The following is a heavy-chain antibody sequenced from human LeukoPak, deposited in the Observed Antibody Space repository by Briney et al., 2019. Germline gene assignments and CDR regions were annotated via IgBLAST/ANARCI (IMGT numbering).Heavy chain of an antibody. J-gene: IGHJ6*02. CDR1: GFTFDDYA. D-gene: IGHD3-3*01. V-gene: IGHV3-9*01. CDR3: AKAPKIFGYGMDV. Sequence: GGSLRLSCAASGFTFDDYAMHWVRQAPGKGLEWVSGISWNSGSIGYADSVKGRFTISRDNAKNSLYLQMNSLRAEDTALYYCAKAPKIFGYGMDVWGQGTTVTVSS. CDR2: ISWNSGSI.